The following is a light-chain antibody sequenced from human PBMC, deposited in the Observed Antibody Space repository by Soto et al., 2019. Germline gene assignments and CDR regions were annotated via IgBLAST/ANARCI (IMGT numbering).Light chain of an antibody. V-gene: IGKV1-39*01. CDR1: QPIGTS. J-gene: IGKJ1*01. CDR2: SAS. Sequence: DIQMTQSPSSLSASVGDSVTVICRASQPIGTSLHWYQQRAGKAPKVLISSASRLQSGVSSRFSGSGSGTHFTLTISSLRPEDSATYYCLQGYNTFWTFGQGTKVEIK. CDR3: LQGYNTFWT.